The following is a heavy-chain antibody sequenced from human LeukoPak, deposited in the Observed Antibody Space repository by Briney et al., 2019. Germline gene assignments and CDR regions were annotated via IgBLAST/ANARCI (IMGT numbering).Heavy chain of an antibody. D-gene: IGHD5-18*01. V-gene: IGHV4-59*01. CDR1: GCSISSYY. CDR2: IYYSGST. CDR3: AREGGGYSYGYYYYYYMDV. J-gene: IGHJ6*03. Sequence: SETLSLTCTVSGCSISSYYWSWIRQPPGKGLEWIGYIYYSGSTNYNPSLKSRVTISVDTSKNQFSLKLSSVTAADTAVYYCAREGGGYSYGYYYYYYMDVWGKGTTVTVSS.